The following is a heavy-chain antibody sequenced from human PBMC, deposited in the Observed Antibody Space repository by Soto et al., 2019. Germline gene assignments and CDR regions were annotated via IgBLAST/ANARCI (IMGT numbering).Heavy chain of an antibody. D-gene: IGHD5-12*01. Sequence: GGSLRLSCAASGFTFSSYDMRWVRQATGKGLEWGSAIGTAGDTYYPGSVKGRFTIYRENAKNSLYIKMNSLRAGDTAVYYCARDASGGYDFWGQGTLVTVSS. CDR2: IGTAGDT. J-gene: IGHJ4*02. CDR1: GFTFSSYD. CDR3: ARDASGGYDF. V-gene: IGHV3-13*01.